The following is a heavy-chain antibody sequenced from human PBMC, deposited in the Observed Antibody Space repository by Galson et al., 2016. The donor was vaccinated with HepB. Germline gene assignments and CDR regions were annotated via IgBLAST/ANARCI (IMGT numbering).Heavy chain of an antibody. V-gene: IGHV3-48*03. CDR3: TRDRAQDWSGSFTGVYFDS. D-gene: IGHD3-3*01. CDR1: GFTFSSYE. J-gene: IGHJ4*02. Sequence: SLRLSCAASGFTFSSYEMNWVRQAPGKGLEWISYISRGATTLYYADSVRGRFTVSRDNARNSLYLQMNSLRAEDTAIYYCTRDRAQDWSGSFTGVYFDSWGQGTLVTVSS. CDR2: ISRGATTL.